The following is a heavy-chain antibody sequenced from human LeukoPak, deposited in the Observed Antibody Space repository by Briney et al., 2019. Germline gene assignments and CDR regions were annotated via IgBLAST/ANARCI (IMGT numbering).Heavy chain of an antibody. D-gene: IGHD3-3*01. V-gene: IGHV1-69*13. Sequence: GASVKVSCKASGGTFSYYAINWVRQAPGQGLEWMGGIIPIFGTTNYAQNFQGRVTITADESTSTAYMELSSLRSEDTAVYYCARSVDLWSGHDYWGQGTLVTVSS. J-gene: IGHJ4*02. CDR3: ARSVDLWSGHDY. CDR1: GGTFSYYA. CDR2: IIPIFGTT.